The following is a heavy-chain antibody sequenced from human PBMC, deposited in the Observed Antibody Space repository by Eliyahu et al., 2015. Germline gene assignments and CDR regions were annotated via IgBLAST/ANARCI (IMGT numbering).Heavy chain of an antibody. CDR1: GXXFSSYD. V-gene: IGHV3-13*05. D-gene: IGHD3-22*01. CDR2: IGTAGDP. Sequence: EVQLVESGGGLVQPGGSLXLSXAASGXXFSSYDXPWVRQATGKGLEWVSAIGTAGDPYYPGSVKGRFTISRENAKNSLYLQMNSLRAGDTAVYYCARGGSGYYRYYYYGMDVWGQGTTVTVSS. J-gene: IGHJ6*02. CDR3: ARGGSGYYRYYYYGMDV.